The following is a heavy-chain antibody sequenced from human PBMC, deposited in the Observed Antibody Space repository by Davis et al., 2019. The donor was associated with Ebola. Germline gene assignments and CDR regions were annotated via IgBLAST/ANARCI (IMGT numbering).Heavy chain of an antibody. CDR1: GFILGDYG. D-gene: IGHD3-3*01. V-gene: IGHV3-20*04. CDR2: IDWNGGSI. Sequence: GGSLRLSCAASGFILGDYGMSWVRQAPGKGLEWVSGIDWNGGSIGYIDSVKGRFTISRDNAKNALYLQMNSLRVEDTALYYCARGRQLRFSYWGQGTLVTVSS. J-gene: IGHJ4*02. CDR3: ARGRQLRFSY.